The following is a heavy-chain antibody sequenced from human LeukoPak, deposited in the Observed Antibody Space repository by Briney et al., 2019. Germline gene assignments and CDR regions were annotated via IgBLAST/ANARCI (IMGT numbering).Heavy chain of an antibody. CDR1: GFTFSSYA. CDR3: ARGSRTIVTTKFARGHYMDV. V-gene: IGHV3-30*04. J-gene: IGHJ6*03. Sequence: GGSLRLSCAASGFTFSSYAVHWVRQAPGKGLEWVTDLSLDGSNKYYADSVKGRFTISRDNSKNTLYLQMNSLRAEDTAVYYSARGSRTIVTTKFARGHYMDVWGKGTTVTVSS. D-gene: IGHD5-12*01. CDR2: LSLDGSNK.